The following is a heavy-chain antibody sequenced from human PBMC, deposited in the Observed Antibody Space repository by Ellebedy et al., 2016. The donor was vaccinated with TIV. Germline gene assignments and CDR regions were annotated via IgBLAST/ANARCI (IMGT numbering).Heavy chain of an antibody. CDR1: GFTFRDYS. J-gene: IGHJ6*02. V-gene: IGHV3-48*02. D-gene: IGHD4-23*01. CDR2: ISSSSGTL. CDR3: ARGGGSYYYGLDV. Sequence: GGFLRLSXAASGFTFRDYSMIWVRQAPGKGLQWVSYISSSSGTLYYADSLKGRFTISRDNAKNSLYLQMHSLRDEDTAVYYCARGGGSYYYGLDVWGQGTTVTVSS.